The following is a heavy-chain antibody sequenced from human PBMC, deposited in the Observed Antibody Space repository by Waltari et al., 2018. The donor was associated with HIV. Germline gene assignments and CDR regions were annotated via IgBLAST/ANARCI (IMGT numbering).Heavy chain of an antibody. CDR1: DYSISSGYY. D-gene: IGHD3-9*01. J-gene: IGHJ6*02. V-gene: IGHV4-38-2*02. CDR3: ARERGGYDILTGYWEVDV. CDR2: IYHSGRT. Sequence: QVQLQESGPGLVKPSETLSLTCAVSDYSISSGYYWGWIRQPPGKGLEWIGGIYHSGRTYYNPSLKSRVTISVETSKNQFPRKRSSVTAADTAVYYCARERGGYDILTGYWEVDVWGQGTTVTVSS.